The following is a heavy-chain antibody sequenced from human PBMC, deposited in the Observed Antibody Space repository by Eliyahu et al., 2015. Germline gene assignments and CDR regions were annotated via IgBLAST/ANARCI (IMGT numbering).Heavy chain of an antibody. D-gene: IGHD5-12*01. Sequence: QVQLVQSGAEVKKPGASVRVSCKASGYTFSGHQLHWVRQAPGERLEWVGPIHGNTGGTDYSQKFQGRVTMTRDTTISVGYMELSGLTSDDTAVYYCAGYSSNWYYDWGQGTLVIVSS. CDR1: GYTFSGHQ. CDR2: IHGNTGGT. V-gene: IGHV1-2*06. J-gene: IGHJ5*02. CDR3: AGYSSNWYYD.